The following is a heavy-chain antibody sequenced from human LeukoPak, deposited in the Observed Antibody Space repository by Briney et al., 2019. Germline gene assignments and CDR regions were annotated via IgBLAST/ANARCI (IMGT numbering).Heavy chain of an antibody. D-gene: IGHD3-16*01. V-gene: IGHV3-30*18. CDR2: ISYDGSNK. CDR3: AKDQGNVGAMLAAFDI. CDR1: GFTFSSYG. Sequence: SGGSLRLSCAASGFTFSSYGMHWVRQAPGKGLEWVAVISYDGSNKYYADSVKGRFTISRDNSKNTLYLQMNSLRAEDTAVYYCAKDQGNVGAMLAAFDIWGQGTMVTVSS. J-gene: IGHJ3*02.